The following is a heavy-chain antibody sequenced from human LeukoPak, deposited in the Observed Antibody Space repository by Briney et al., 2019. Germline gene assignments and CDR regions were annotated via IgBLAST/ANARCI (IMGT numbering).Heavy chain of an antibody. V-gene: IGHV4-38-2*02. CDR2: IYHSGST. D-gene: IGHD3-9*01. CDR1: GYSISSGYY. J-gene: IGHJ5*02. CDR3: AREGRYSSGWFDP. Sequence: SETLSLTCAVSGYSISSGYYWGWIRQPPGKGLEWIGSIYHSGSTYYNPSLKSRVTISVDTSKNQFSLKLSSVTAADTAVYYCAREGRYSSGWFDPWGQGTLVTVS.